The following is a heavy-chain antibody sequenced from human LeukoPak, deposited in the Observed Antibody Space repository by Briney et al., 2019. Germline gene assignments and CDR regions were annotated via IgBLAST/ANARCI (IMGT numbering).Heavy chain of an antibody. CDR2: IFYSGST. CDR3: AGEDTDYDSSGRFDY. D-gene: IGHD3-22*01. J-gene: IGHJ4*02. Sequence: PSETLSLTCTVSGGSVSSGSFYWSWIRQPPGKGLEWIGYIFYSGSTNYNPSLKSRVTISVDTSKNQFSLKLSSVTAADTAVYYCAGEDTDYDSSGRFDYWGQGTLVTVSS. V-gene: IGHV4-61*01. CDR1: GGSVSSGSFY.